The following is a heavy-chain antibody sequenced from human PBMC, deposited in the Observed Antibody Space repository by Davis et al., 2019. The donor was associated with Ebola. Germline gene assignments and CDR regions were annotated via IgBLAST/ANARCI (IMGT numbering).Heavy chain of an antibody. V-gene: IGHV3-74*01. CDR1: GFTFSSYA. D-gene: IGHD2-2*01. CDR3: ARGGDQLSIGSHRDGMDV. CDR2: LNTAGTTT. Sequence: HTGGSLRLSCAASGFTFSSYAMSWVRQAPGKGLAWVARLNTAGTTTHYADPVRARFTISRVNAQNMLFLQMDSLRADDTAVYYCARGGDQLSIGSHRDGMDVWGQGTTVTVS. J-gene: IGHJ6*02.